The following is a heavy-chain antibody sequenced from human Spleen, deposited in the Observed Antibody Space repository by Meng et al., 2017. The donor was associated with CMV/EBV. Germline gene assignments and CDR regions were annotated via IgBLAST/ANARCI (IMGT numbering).Heavy chain of an antibody. CDR1: GYTFTGYY. Sequence: QVPLVQSGAEVKKPGSSWKVSCKASGYTFTGYYMHWVRQAPGQGLEWMGRINPNSGGTNYAQKFQGRVTMTRDTSISTAYMELSRLRSDDTAVYYCAHQAVAGTRGWFDPWGQGTLVTVSS. V-gene: IGHV1-2*06. CDR3: AHQAVAGTRGWFDP. J-gene: IGHJ5*02. D-gene: IGHD6-19*01. CDR2: INPNSGGT.